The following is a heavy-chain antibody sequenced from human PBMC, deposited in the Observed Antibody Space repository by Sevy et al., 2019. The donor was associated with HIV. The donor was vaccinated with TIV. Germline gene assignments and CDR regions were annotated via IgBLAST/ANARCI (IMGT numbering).Heavy chain of an antibody. CDR3: AREGSVVPEYFQH. D-gene: IGHD2-15*01. J-gene: IGHJ1*01. CDR2: INPNSGGT. Sequence: ASVKVSCKASGYTFTGYYMHWVRQAPGQGLEWMGWINPNSGGTNYAQKFQRRVTMTRDTSISTAYMELSRLRSDDTAVYYCAREGSVVPEYFQHWGQGTLVTVSS. V-gene: IGHV1-2*02. CDR1: GYTFTGYY.